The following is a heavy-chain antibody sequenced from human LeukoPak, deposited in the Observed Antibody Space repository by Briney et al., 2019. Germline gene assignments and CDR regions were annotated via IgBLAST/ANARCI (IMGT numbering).Heavy chain of an antibody. Sequence: PGASLRLSCAASGFTFNSYAMSWVRQAPGKGVEWVSSISFTETTTYYADSVKGRFTISRDNSKNTLYLQMNSLRAEDTAVYYCAKDSLGYWFDPWGQGTLVTVSS. CDR1: GFTFNSYA. CDR3: AKDSLGYWFDP. J-gene: IGHJ5*02. CDR2: ISFTETTT. V-gene: IGHV3-23*01.